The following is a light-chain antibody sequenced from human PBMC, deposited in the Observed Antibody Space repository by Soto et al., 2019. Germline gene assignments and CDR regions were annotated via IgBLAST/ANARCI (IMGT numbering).Light chain of an antibody. CDR1: SSNIGSTYD. V-gene: IGLV1-40*01. CDR2: GNT. J-gene: IGLJ1*01. CDR3: QSYDDSLSVHYV. Sequence: QSVLTQPPSVSGAPVQSVTISCTGSSSNIGSTYDVQWYQQLPGTAPKLLIHGNTDRPSGVPDRFSGSKSGTSASLAITGLQADDEADYYCQSYDDSLSVHYVFGTGTKVTVL.